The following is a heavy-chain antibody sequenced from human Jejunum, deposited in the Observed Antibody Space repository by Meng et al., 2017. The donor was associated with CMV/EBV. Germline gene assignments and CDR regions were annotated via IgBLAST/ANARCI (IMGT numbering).Heavy chain of an antibody. J-gene: IGHJ6*02. CDR3: GGGGELDYGDYGV. CDR2: ISGSSTFI. CDR1: VFLFRCSC. Sequence: ASVFLFRCSCFRLVRPAAGEGLGVVSIISGSSTFIYYADSVKGRFTISRDSAKNPVYLQKNNLGAENTAVYYCGGGGELDYGDYGVWGQGTSVTVSS. V-gene: IGHV3-21*04. D-gene: IGHD4-17*01.